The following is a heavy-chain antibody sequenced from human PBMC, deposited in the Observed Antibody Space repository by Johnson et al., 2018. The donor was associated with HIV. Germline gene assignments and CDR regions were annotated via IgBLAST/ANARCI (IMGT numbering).Heavy chain of an antibody. Sequence: QMLLVESGGGVVQPGRFLRLSCAASGFTFSSYAMHWVRQAPGKGLEWVAVISYDGSNKYYADSVKGRFTISRDNSKNTLYLQMNSLRPEDTAVYYCARLPSGYSRDDLDIWGQGTMVTVSS. CDR2: ISYDGSNK. V-gene: IGHV3-30*04. D-gene: IGHD5-18*01. J-gene: IGHJ3*02. CDR3: ARLPSGYSRDDLDI. CDR1: GFTFSSYA.